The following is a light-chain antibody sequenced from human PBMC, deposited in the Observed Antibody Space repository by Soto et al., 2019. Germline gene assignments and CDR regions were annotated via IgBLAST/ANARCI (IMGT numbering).Light chain of an antibody. J-gene: IGKJ5*01. V-gene: IGKV1-5*03. CDR2: KAT. CDR3: QQLNSYPQT. CDR1: QSVQTW. Sequence: IQLTQSPSTLSASVGDRVTITCRASQSVQTWLAWFQQKPGKAPKLLIYKATTLETGVPSRFSGSGSGPDFTLTISSLQPEDSATYFCQQLNSYPQTFGQGTRLEIK.